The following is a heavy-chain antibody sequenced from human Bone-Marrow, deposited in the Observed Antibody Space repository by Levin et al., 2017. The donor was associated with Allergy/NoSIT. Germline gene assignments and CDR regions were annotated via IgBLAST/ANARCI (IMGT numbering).Heavy chain of an antibody. CDR2: IYWDDDK. CDR1: GFSLSTSGVG. J-gene: IGHJ5*02. CDR3: ARCSSWYDGGGNWFDP. D-gene: IGHD6-13*01. Sequence: SGPTLVKPTQTLTLTCTFSGFSLSTSGVGVGWIRQPPGKALEWLALIYWDDDKRYSPSLKSRLTITKDTSKNQVVLTMTNMDPVDTATYYCARCSSWYDGGGNWFDPWGQGTLVTVSS. V-gene: IGHV2-5*02.